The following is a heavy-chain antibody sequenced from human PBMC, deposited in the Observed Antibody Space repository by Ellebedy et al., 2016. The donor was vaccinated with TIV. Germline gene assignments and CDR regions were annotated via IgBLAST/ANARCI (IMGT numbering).Heavy chain of an antibody. CDR2: IIPIFGTA. D-gene: IGHD3-10*01. J-gene: IGHJ5*02. V-gene: IGHV1-69*13. Sequence: ASVKVSCXASGGTFISYPISWVRQPPGQGLEWMVGIIPIFGTANYAQKSQDRLTITADESTRTAYMELSSLRSEDTAVYYCARDFLRAPDGSESYNNWFDPWGQGTLVTVSS. CDR1: GGTFISYP. CDR3: ARDFLRAPDGSESYNNWFDP.